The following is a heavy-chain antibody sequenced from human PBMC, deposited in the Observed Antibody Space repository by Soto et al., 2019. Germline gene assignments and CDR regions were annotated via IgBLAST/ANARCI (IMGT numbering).Heavy chain of an antibody. Sequence: QVQLQESGPGLVKPSQTLSLTCTVSGGSISSGTYYWSWIRQHPGKGLEWIGYIYYSGSTYYNPSLESRLTISVDTSKNQFSLKLSSVTAADTAVYYCARARSVGGWTGWFDPWGQGTLVTVSS. D-gene: IGHD2-15*01. J-gene: IGHJ5*02. CDR3: ARARSVGGWTGWFDP. V-gene: IGHV4-31*03. CDR1: GGSISSGTYY. CDR2: IYYSGST.